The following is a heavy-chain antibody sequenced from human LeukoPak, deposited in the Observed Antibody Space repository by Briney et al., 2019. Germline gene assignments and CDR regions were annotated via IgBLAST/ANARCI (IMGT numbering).Heavy chain of an antibody. Sequence: GGSLRLSCAASGFTFSSYWMSWVRQAPGKGLEWVANIKQDGSKKYYVDSVKGRVTISRDNAKNALYLQMNSLRAEDTAVYYCARVNYYDSSARGGDFDYWGQGTLVTVSS. CDR2: IKQDGSKK. CDR3: ARVNYYDSSARGGDFDY. V-gene: IGHV3-7*01. D-gene: IGHD3-22*01. J-gene: IGHJ4*02. CDR1: GFTFSSYW.